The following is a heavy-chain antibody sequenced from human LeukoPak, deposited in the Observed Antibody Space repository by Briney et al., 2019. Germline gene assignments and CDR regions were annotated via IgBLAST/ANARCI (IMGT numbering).Heavy chain of an antibody. Sequence: GASVKVSCKASGYTFTGYYMHWVRQAPGQGHEWMGWINPNSGGTNYAQKFQGRVTMTRDTSISTAYMELSRLRSDDTAVYYCARARDRDDGSQNWGQGTLVTVSS. D-gene: IGHD3-3*01. CDR1: GYTFTGYY. J-gene: IGHJ4*02. CDR3: ARARDRDDGSQN. CDR2: INPNSGGT. V-gene: IGHV1-2*02.